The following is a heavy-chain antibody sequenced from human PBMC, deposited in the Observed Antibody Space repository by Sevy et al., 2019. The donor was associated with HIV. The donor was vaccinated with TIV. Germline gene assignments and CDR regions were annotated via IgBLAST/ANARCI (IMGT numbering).Heavy chain of an antibody. J-gene: IGHJ6*02. CDR1: GFTFSSYS. Sequence: LSLTCAASGFTFSSYSMNWVRQAPGKGLEWVSSISSSSSYIYYADSVKGRFTISRDNAKNSLYLQMNSLRAEDTAVYYCARVPLGDFWSGLSYYYYYGMDVWGQGTTVTVSS. V-gene: IGHV3-21*01. D-gene: IGHD3-3*01. CDR2: ISSSSSYI. CDR3: ARVPLGDFWSGLSYYYYYGMDV.